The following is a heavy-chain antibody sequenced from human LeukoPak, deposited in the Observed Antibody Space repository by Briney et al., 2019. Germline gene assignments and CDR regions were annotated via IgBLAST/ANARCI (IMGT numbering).Heavy chain of an antibody. CDR2: IRYDGSNK. Sequence: GGSLRLSCAASGFTFSSYGMHWVRQAPGKGLEWVAFIRYDGSNKYYADSVKGRFTISRDNSKNTLYLQMNSLRAEDTAVYYCAKDPIRLDDSSSWYLNWFDPWGQGTLVTVSS. CDR1: GFTFSSYG. J-gene: IGHJ5*02. V-gene: IGHV3-30*02. D-gene: IGHD6-13*01. CDR3: AKDPIRLDDSSSWYLNWFDP.